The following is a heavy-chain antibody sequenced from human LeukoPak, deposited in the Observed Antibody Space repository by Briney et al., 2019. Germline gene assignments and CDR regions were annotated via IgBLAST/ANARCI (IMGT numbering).Heavy chain of an antibody. CDR1: GFTFSSNW. D-gene: IGHD6-13*01. V-gene: IGHV3-7*01. Sequence: GGPLRLSCAASGFTFSSNWMSWVRQAPGKGLEWVANIKQDGSEKYYVDSVRGRFTISRDNAKNSLYLQMNSLRAEDTAVYYCARDPPLITAAGSRYFQHWGQGTLVTVSS. CDR2: IKQDGSEK. CDR3: ARDPPLITAAGSRYFQH. J-gene: IGHJ1*01.